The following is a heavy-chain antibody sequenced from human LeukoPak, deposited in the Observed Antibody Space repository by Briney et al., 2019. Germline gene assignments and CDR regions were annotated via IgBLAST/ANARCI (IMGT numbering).Heavy chain of an antibody. D-gene: IGHD2-15*01. V-gene: IGHV3-74*01. Sequence: PGGSLRLSCEASGFTFSSYWMHWVRQAPGKGLVWVSRINGDGSSTAYADSVKGRFTISRDNAKNTLYLQMNSLRVEDTAVYYCARRVATTPGHNWFDPWGQGTLVTVSS. CDR2: INGDGSST. CDR1: GFTFSSYW. CDR3: ARRVATTPGHNWFDP. J-gene: IGHJ5*02.